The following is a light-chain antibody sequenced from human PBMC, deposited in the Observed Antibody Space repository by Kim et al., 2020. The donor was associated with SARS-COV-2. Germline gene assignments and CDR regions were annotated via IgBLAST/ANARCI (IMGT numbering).Light chain of an antibody. CDR2: EVS. J-gene: IGLJ3*02. CDR1: SSDVGSYNL. Sequence: QSALTQPASVSGSPGQLITISCTGTSSDVGSYNLVSWYQQHPGKAPKLMIYEVSKRPSGVSNRFSGSKSGNTASLTISGLQAEDEADYYCCSYAGSSTWVFGGGTQLTVL. CDR3: CSYAGSSTWV. V-gene: IGLV2-23*02.